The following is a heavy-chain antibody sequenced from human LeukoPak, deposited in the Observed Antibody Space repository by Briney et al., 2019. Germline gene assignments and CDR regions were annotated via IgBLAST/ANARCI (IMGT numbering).Heavy chain of an antibody. CDR3: ARGSGNPAY. Sequence: SETLSLTCTVSGGSVSSGSYYWSWIRQPPGKGLEWIGYIYYSGSTNYNPSLKSRVTISVDTSKNQFSLKLDSVTAADTAVYYCARGSGNPAYWGQGTLVTVSS. V-gene: IGHV4-61*01. D-gene: IGHD4-23*01. CDR2: IYYSGST. J-gene: IGHJ4*02. CDR1: GGSVSSGSYY.